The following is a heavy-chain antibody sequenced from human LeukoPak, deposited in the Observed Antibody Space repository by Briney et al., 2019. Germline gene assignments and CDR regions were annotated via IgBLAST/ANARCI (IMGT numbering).Heavy chain of an antibody. Sequence: GGSLRLSCAASGFTFSSYSMNWVRQAPGKGLEWVSSISSSSYIYYADSVKGRFTISRDNAKNSLYLQMNSLRAEDTAVYYCARIMVRGVIIDYWGQGTLVTVSS. CDR3: ARIMVRGVIIDY. CDR2: ISSSSYI. V-gene: IGHV3-21*01. CDR1: GFTFSSYS. J-gene: IGHJ4*02. D-gene: IGHD3-10*01.